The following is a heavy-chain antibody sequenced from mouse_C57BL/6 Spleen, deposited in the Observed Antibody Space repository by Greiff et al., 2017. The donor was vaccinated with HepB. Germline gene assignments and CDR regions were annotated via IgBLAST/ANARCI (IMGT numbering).Heavy chain of an antibody. CDR1: GYTFTSYW. V-gene: IGHV1-61*01. Sequence: QVQLQQSGAELVRPGSSVKLSCKASGYTFTSYWMDWVKQRPGQGLEWIGNIYPSDSETHYNQKFKDKATLTVDKSSSTAYMQLSSLTSEDSAVYYCARSGDGYWYFDVWGTGTTVTVSS. CDR2: IYPSDSET. J-gene: IGHJ1*03. CDR3: ARSGDGYWYFDV. D-gene: IGHD2-3*01.